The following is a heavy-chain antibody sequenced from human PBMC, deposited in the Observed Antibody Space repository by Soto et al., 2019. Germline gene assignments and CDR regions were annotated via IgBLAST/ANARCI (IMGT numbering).Heavy chain of an antibody. V-gene: IGHV3-23*01. CDR1: GFTFSTYT. D-gene: IGHD4-17*01. CDR3: AKDFTPDGYWDFDY. CDR2: VLPTGSST. J-gene: IGHJ4*02. Sequence: PGGSLRLSCAASGFTFSTYTMNWVRQAPGKGLEWVSAVLPTGSSTFYADSVKGRFTISRDNSKNTLFLQTNNLRAEDTAVYYCAKDFTPDGYWDFDYWGQGTLVTVSS.